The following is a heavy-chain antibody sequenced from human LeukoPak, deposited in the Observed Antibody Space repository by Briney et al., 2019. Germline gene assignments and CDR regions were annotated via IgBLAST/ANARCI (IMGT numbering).Heavy chain of an antibody. CDR3: ARGGSMVRGAYAYGMDV. CDR1: GYSFTSYD. J-gene: IGHJ6*02. Sequence: ASVKVSCKASGYSFTSYDINWVRQATGQGLEWMGWMNPNSGNTGNAQKFQGRVTMTRNTSISTAYMELSSLRSEDTAVYYCARGGSMVRGAYAYGMDVWGQGTTVTVSS. CDR2: MNPNSGNT. D-gene: IGHD3-10*01. V-gene: IGHV1-8*01.